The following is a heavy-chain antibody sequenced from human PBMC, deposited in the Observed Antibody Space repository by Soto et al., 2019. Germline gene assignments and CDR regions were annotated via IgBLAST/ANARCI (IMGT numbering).Heavy chain of an antibody. V-gene: IGHV2-26*01. CDR1: GFSLNNARMG. D-gene: IGHD1-1*01. Sequence: QVTLKESGPVLVKPTETLTLTCTVSGFSLNNARMGLSWIRQPPGKALEWLAHIFSNDEKSYNTSLRSRITIAEAPSKSEVVLIVTNMYPVDTATYYCARILPTTYFQYYIDVWSNGTPVTVSS. J-gene: IGHJ6*03. CDR2: IFSNDEK. CDR3: ARILPTTYFQYYIDV.